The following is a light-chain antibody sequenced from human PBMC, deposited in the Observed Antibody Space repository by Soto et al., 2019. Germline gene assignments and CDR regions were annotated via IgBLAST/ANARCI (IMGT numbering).Light chain of an antibody. V-gene: IGKV1-33*01. J-gene: IGKJ2*01. CDR1: QDISNY. CDR3: QQYDILPYT. Sequence: DIQMTQSPSSLSASVGDRVTSTCQANQDISNYLNWYQQKPGKAPKLLIYDASNLETGVPSRFSGSASGTDFTFTISSLHPEDIATYYCQQYDILPYTFGQGTKLEIK. CDR2: DAS.